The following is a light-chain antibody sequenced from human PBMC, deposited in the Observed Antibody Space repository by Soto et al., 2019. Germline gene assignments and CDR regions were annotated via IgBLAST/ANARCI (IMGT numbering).Light chain of an antibody. V-gene: IGKV3-15*01. Sequence: EIVMTQSPATLSVSPGERATLSCRASQSVSSNLAWYQQKPGQAPRLLIYGASTRATGIPARFSGSGSGTEFTLTLSRLQSEDFAVYYCQQYNNWPPPQAFGQGTKLEIK. CDR3: QQYNNWPPPQA. J-gene: IGKJ2*01. CDR1: QSVSSN. CDR2: GAS.